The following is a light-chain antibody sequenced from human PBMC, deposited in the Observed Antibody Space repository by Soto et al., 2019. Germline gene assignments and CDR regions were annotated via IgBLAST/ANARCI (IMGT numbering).Light chain of an antibody. CDR1: PAIASF. CDR2: GAS. V-gene: IGKV1-9*01. Sequence: IQLTQSPSSLSASVGDRVTITCRASPAIASFLAWYQQKPGTAPKLLIYGASTLHSGVPSRFSGSRSGTDYTLTIASLQPEDFATYYCQQLNGSPWTFGQGTKV. J-gene: IGKJ1*01. CDR3: QQLNGSPWT.